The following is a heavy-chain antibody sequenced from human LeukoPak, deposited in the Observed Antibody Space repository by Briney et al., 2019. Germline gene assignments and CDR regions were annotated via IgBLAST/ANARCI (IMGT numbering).Heavy chain of an antibody. V-gene: IGHV3-48*04. CDR1: GFTFSSYS. Sequence: PGGSLRLSCAASGFTFSSYSMNWVRQAPGKGLEWVSYISSSSSTKYYADSVEGRFTISRDNAKNSLYLQMNSLRAEDTAVYYCARDRGYTYGHPFDYWGQGTLVTVSS. CDR2: ISSSSSTK. J-gene: IGHJ4*02. D-gene: IGHD5-18*01. CDR3: ARDRGYTYGHPFDY.